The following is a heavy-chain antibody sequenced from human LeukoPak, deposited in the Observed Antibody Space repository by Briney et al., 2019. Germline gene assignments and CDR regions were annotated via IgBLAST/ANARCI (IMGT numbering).Heavy chain of an antibody. Sequence: PSETLSLTCNVSGVSVSTSHWNWIRQRPGKGLEWIGCMSYTGKTDYNPSLKSRVSISLGSSNNHFSLKLTSVTAADTAVYYCSEGYFEPFDHWGQGILVTVSS. J-gene: IGHJ4*02. V-gene: IGHV4-59*02. CDR3: SEGYFEPFDH. CDR1: GVSVSTSH. D-gene: IGHD2/OR15-2a*01. CDR2: MSYTGKT.